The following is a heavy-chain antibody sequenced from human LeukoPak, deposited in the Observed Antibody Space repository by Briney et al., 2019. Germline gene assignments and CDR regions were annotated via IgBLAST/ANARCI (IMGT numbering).Heavy chain of an antibody. D-gene: IGHD4-17*01. CDR1: GFTFSSYG. V-gene: IGHV3-23*01. CDR2: ISGSGGST. J-gene: IGHJ4*02. Sequence: GGSLRLSCAASGFTFSSYGMSWVRQAPGKGLEWVSAISGSGGSTYYADSVGGRFTISRDNSKNTLYLQMNSLRAEDTAVYYCAKAFVELTVTTGFDYWGQGTLVTVSS. CDR3: AKAFVELTVTTGFDY.